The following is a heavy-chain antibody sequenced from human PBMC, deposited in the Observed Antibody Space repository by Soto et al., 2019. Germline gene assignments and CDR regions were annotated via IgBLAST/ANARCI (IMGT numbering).Heavy chain of an antibody. CDR2: IIPILGIA. CDR1: GGTFSSYT. Sequence: ASVKVSCKASGGTFSSYTISWVRQAPGQGLEWMGRIIPILGIANYAQKFQGRVTITADKSTSTAYMELSSLRSEDTAVYYCARLEMTTVTTVDYWGQGTLVTVSS. D-gene: IGHD4-17*01. J-gene: IGHJ4*02. CDR3: ARLEMTTVTTVDY. V-gene: IGHV1-69*02.